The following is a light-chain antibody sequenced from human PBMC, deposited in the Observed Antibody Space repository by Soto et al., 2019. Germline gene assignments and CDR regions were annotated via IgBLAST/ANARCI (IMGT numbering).Light chain of an antibody. J-gene: IGKJ5*01. CDR1: QSVSSY. Sequence: EFVLTQSPATLSLSPGDRATLSCGASQSVSSYLVCYQQKPGQAPRLLIYDASNRATGIPARFSGSGSGTDFTLTISSLEPEDFGVYYCQQRSNWPITFGQGTRLEIK. CDR2: DAS. V-gene: IGKV3-11*01. CDR3: QQRSNWPIT.